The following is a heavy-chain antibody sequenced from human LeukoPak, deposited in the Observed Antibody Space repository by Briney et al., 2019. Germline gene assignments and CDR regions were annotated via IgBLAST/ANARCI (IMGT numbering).Heavy chain of an antibody. Sequence: SETLSLACSVSGGSLSGDYWNWLRQPPGKRLEWLGYIYYTGSTYYNPSLKSRVTISVDTSKNQFSLKLSSVTAADTAVYYCARWGIVGATGEDYWGQGTLVTVSS. CDR1: GGSLSGDY. V-gene: IGHV4-59*08. J-gene: IGHJ4*02. CDR3: ARWGIVGATGEDY. CDR2: IYYTGST. D-gene: IGHD1-26*01.